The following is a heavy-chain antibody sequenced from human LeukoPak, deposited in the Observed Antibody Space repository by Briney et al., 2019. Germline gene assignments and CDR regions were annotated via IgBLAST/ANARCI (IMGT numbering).Heavy chain of an antibody. D-gene: IGHD4-17*01. CDR2: TIPIFGTA. CDR3: ARGSTVTTVSAFDI. Sequence: SVKVSCKASRGTFSSYPISWVRQGPGQGLEWMGRTIPIFGTANYAQKFQGRVTITTDESTSTAYMELSSLRSEDTAVYYCARGSTVTTVSAFDIWGQGAMVTVSP. CDR1: RGTFSSYP. J-gene: IGHJ3*02. V-gene: IGHV1-69*05.